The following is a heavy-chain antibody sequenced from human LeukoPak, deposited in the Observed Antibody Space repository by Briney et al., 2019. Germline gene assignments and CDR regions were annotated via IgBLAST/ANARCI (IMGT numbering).Heavy chain of an antibody. CDR3: ASAPITGTNRVEKYYFDY. Sequence: SVKVSCKASGYTFTSYGISWVRQAPGQGLEWMGGIIPIFGTANYAQKFQGRVTITADESTSTAYMELSSLRSEDTAVYYCASAPITGTNRVEKYYFDYWGQGTLVTVSS. CDR1: GYTFTSYG. V-gene: IGHV1-69*13. D-gene: IGHD1-7*01. J-gene: IGHJ4*02. CDR2: IIPIFGTA.